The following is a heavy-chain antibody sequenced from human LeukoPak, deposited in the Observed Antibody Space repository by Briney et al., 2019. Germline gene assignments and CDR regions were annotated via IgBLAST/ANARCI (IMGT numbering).Heavy chain of an antibody. J-gene: IGHJ4*02. Sequence: PPETLSLTCTVSGGSISTGDYYSGSIRQPPGKGLEWIEYIYYSGSTYYNPSLKSRVTISVDTSKNQFSLKLSSVTAADTAVYYCARALEWQYYFDYWGQGTLVTVSS. CDR1: GGSISTGDYY. CDR3: ARALEWQYYFDY. D-gene: IGHD3-3*01. V-gene: IGHV4-30-4*01. CDR2: IYYSGST.